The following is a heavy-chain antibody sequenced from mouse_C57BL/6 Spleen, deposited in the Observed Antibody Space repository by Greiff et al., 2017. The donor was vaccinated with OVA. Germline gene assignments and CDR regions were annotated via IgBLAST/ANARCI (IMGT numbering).Heavy chain of an antibody. V-gene: IGHV1-82*01. CDR3: ARHKLGDYFDY. Sequence: QVQLKESGPELVKPGASVKISCKASGYAFSSSWMNWVKQRPGKGLEWIGRIYPGDGDNNYNGKFKGKATLTADKSSSTAYMQLSSLTSEDSAVYFCARHKLGDYFDYWGQGTTLTVSS. D-gene: IGHD4-1*01. CDR2: IYPGDGDN. CDR1: GYAFSSSW. J-gene: IGHJ2*01.